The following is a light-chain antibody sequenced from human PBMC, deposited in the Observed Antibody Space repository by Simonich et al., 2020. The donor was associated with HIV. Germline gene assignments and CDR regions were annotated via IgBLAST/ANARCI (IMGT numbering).Light chain of an antibody. J-gene: IGKJ2*01. Sequence: EIVMTQSPATLSVSPGERATLSCRASQGVSSNLAWYQPNPGPAPRLLIYGASTRATGIPARFSGSGSGTEFTLTISSMQSEDFAVYYCQQYNNWPYTFGQGTKLEIK. V-gene: IGKV3-15*01. CDR1: QGVSSN. CDR3: QQYNNWPYT. CDR2: GAS.